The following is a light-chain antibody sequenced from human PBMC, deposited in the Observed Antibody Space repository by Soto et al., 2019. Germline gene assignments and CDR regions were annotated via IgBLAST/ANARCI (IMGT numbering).Light chain of an antibody. V-gene: IGLV2-8*02. CDR1: SSDVGGYNY. Sequence: SVLTQPASVSRSPGQSITISCTGTSSDVGGYNYVSWYQHHPGKAPRLIIYEVVQRPSGVPDRFSGSKSGNTASLTASGLQAADEADYFCKSYAGSNTYAFGSGTKVTVL. CDR3: KSYAGSNTYA. J-gene: IGLJ1*01. CDR2: EVV.